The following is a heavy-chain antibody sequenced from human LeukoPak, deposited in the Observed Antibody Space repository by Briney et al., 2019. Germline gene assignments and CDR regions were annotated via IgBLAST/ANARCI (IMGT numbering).Heavy chain of an antibody. D-gene: IGHD6-19*01. CDR2: INSDGSST. V-gene: IGHV3-74*01. Sequence: GSLRLSCAASGFTFSSYWMHWVRQAPGKGLVWVSRINSDGSSTSYADSVKGRVTISRDKGKNTRYLQRNSLRAEDTAVYYCARGSSGWYELAYFDYWGQGTLVTVSS. CDR1: GFTFSSYW. CDR3: ARGSSGWYELAYFDY. J-gene: IGHJ4*02.